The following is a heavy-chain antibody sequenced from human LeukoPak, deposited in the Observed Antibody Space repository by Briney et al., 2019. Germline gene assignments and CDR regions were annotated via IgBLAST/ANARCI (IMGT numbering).Heavy chain of an antibody. CDR2: ISAYNGNT. CDR3: ARDWRYCSSTSCYRADLGY. V-gene: IGHV1-18*01. D-gene: IGHD2-2*01. CDR1: GYTFTSYG. J-gene: IGHJ4*02. Sequence: AASVKVSCTASGYTFTSYGISWVRQAPGQGLEWMGWISAYNGNTNYAQKPQGRVTMTTDTSTSTAYMELRSLRSDDTAVYYCARDWRYCSSTSCYRADLGYWGQGTLVTVSS.